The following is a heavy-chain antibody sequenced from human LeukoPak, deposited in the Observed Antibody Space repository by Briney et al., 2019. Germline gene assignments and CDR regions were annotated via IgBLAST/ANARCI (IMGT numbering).Heavy chain of an antibody. V-gene: IGHV3-7*05. CDR2: IKQDGGEK. CDR3: ARGEDSRIEGLLDY. Sequence: PGGSLRLSCAASGFTFSRHWMSWVRQAPGKGLEWVANIKQDGGEKHYVDSVKGRFTISGDNAKNSLYLQMNSLRAEDTAVYYCARGEDSRIEGLLDYWGQGTLVTVSS. J-gene: IGHJ4*02. CDR1: GFTFSRHW. D-gene: IGHD6-6*01.